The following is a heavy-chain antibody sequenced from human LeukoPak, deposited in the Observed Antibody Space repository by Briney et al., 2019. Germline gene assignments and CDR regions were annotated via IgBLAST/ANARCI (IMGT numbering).Heavy chain of an antibody. CDR3: TTDRWYSADH. D-gene: IGHD2-15*01. V-gene: IGHV3-7*03. J-gene: IGHJ5*02. CDR2: IEKNGSGK. CDR1: GFIFSDSW. Sequence: GGSLRLSCTVSGFIFSDSWMAWIRQAPGKGLEWVAIIEKNGSGKNHVDSVKGRFIISGDNAKNSLFLQMDSLKVEDTAIYYCTTDRWYSADHWGQGTLVTVSS.